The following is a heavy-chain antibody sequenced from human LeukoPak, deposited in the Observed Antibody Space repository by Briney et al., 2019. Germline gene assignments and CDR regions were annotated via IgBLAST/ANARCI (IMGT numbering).Heavy chain of an antibody. CDR2: IYYTGST. CDR3: ARTRGAAANLDY. J-gene: IGHJ4*02. Sequence: SETLSLTCSVSGGSISSYYWNWIRQPPGKGLEWIGYIYYTGSTNYNPSLKSRVAMSVDTSKNQFSLSLTSVTAADTAVYYCARTRGAAANLDYWGQGTLVTVSS. D-gene: IGHD6-13*01. V-gene: IGHV4-59*01. CDR1: GGSISSYY.